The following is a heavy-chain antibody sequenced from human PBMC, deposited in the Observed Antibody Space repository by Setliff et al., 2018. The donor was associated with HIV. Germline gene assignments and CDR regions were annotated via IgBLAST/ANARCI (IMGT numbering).Heavy chain of an antibody. CDR3: EYFQD. CDR1: GYTFTSYG. CDR2: INTYTGNP. V-gene: IGHV7-4-1*01. J-gene: IGHJ1*01. Sequence: VASVKVSCKASGYTFTSYGMSWVRQAPGQGLEWMGWINTYTGNPTYAQDFTGRFVFSLDTSVSTAVYYCARGWSEGVHMVQVEYFQDWGQGTLVTVSS. D-gene: IGHD3-10*01.